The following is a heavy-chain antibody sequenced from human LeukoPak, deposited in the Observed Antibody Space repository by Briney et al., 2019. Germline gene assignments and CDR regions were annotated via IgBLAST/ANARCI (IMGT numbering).Heavy chain of an antibody. CDR2: INPDGGVT. J-gene: IGHJ4*02. Sequence: ASVKVSCKASGYSFTGYYIHWVRQAPGQGLEWMGWINPDGGVTKSAQKFQGRVTMTRDKSINTVYMELSGLTSDDTAVYYCARLGAWFYGDYEFDYWGQGTLVTVSS. CDR3: ARLGAWFYGDYEFDY. V-gene: IGHV1-2*02. D-gene: IGHD4-17*01. CDR1: GYSFTGYY.